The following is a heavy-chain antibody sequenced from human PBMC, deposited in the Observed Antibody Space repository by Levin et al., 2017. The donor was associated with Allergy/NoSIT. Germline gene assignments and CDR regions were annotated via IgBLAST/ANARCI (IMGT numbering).Heavy chain of an antibody. V-gene: IGHV3-7*01. D-gene: IGHD3-16*02. Sequence: GGSLRLSCAASGFTFSSYWMSWVRQAPGKGLEWVANIKQDGSEKYYVDSVKGRFTISRDNAKNSLYLQMNSLRAEDTAVYYCASLAIDHKSIYDYVWGSYRDLDYWGQGTLVTVSS. CDR1: GFTFSSYW. J-gene: IGHJ4*02. CDR2: IKQDGSEK. CDR3: ASLAIDHKSIYDYVWGSYRDLDY.